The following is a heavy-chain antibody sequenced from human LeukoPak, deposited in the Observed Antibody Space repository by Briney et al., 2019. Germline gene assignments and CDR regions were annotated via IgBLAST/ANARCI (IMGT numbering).Heavy chain of an antibody. Sequence: ASVKVSCKVSGYTLSELSMHWVRQAPGKGLEWMGGFDPEGAETIYAQKFQGRVTMTEETSTDTAYMELSSLRSEDTAEYYCATAAVYSYDGYVYWGQGTLVTVSS. D-gene: IGHD5-12*01. J-gene: IGHJ4*02. CDR3: ATAAVYSYDGYVY. V-gene: IGHV1-24*01. CDR1: GYTLSELS. CDR2: FDPEGAET.